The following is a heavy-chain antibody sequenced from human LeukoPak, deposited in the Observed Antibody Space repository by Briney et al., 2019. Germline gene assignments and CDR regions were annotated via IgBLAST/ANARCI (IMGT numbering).Heavy chain of an antibody. J-gene: IGHJ6*03. CDR3: ARGESSSSPLYYYYYYMDV. D-gene: IGHD6-6*01. Sequence: SETLSLTYTVSGGSISSGSYYWSWIRQPAGKGLEWIGRMYTSGSTNYNPSLKSRVTISVDTSKNQFSLKLSSVTAADTAVYYCARGESSSSPLYYYYYYMDVWGKGTTVTVSS. CDR2: MYTSGST. CDR1: GGSISSGSYY. V-gene: IGHV4-61*02.